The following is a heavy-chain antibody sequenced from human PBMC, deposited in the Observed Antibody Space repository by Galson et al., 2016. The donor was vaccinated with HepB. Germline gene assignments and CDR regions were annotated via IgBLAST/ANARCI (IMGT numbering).Heavy chain of an antibody. D-gene: IGHD5-18*01. Sequence: SLRLSCAAFGFTFSSYGMHWVRQAPGKGLEWVAFIWYDGSNKYYADFVKGRFTIPRDTSKNTLNLQMNSLRAEDTAVYYCARPHVAMVTGYYYGMDVWGQGTTVTVSS. J-gene: IGHJ6*02. CDR2: IWYDGSNK. V-gene: IGHV3-33*01. CDR3: ARPHVAMVTGYYYGMDV. CDR1: GFTFSSYG.